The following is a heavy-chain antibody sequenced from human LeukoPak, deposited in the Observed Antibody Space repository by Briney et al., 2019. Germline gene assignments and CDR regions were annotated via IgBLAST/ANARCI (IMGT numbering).Heavy chain of an antibody. Sequence: SETLSLTCTVSGGSISSGDYYWSWIRQPPGKGLEWIGYIYYSGSTNYNPSLKSRVTISVDTSKNQFSLKLSSVTAADTAVYYCARGSYYDSSGYQVFEFDYWGQGTLVTVSS. CDR2: IYYSGST. V-gene: IGHV4-61*08. J-gene: IGHJ4*02. CDR3: ARGSYYDSSGYQVFEFDY. D-gene: IGHD3-22*01. CDR1: GGSISSGDYY.